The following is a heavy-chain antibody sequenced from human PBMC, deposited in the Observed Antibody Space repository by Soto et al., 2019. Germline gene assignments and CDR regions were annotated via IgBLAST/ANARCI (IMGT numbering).Heavy chain of an antibody. Sequence: EVQLVESGGGLVQPGGSLRLSCAASGFTFSSYWMSWVRQAPGKGLEWVANIKQDGSEKYYVDSVKGRFTISRDNAKTSLDRQMTSLGSEDTAVYYCARDPNIVATITAIYSYYGMDVWGQGTTVTVSS. V-gene: IGHV3-7*01. J-gene: IGHJ6*02. CDR1: GFTFSSYW. CDR2: IKQDGSEK. CDR3: ARDPNIVATITAIYSYYGMDV. D-gene: IGHD5-12*01.